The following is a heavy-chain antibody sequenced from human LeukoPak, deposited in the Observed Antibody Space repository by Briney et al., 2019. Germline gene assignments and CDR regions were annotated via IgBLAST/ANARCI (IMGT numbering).Heavy chain of an antibody. Sequence: GASVKVSCKASGGTFSSYAISWVRQAPGQGLEWMGGIIPIFGTANYAQKFQGRVTITADESTSTAYMELSSLRSEDTAVYYCARDTIAAAGSYSYYYGMDVWGQGTTVTVSS. CDR3: ARDTIAAAGSYSYYYGMDV. D-gene: IGHD6-13*01. CDR1: GGTFSSYA. CDR2: IIPIFGTA. J-gene: IGHJ6*02. V-gene: IGHV1-69*13.